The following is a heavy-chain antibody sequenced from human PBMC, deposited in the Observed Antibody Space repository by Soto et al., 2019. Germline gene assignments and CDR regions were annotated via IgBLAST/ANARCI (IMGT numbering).Heavy chain of an antibody. CDR3: ARTPDV. V-gene: IGHV4-31*03. Sequence: SETLSLTCTVSGGSIRSGGYYWSWIRQHPGKGLEWIGHIYYSGSTNFNPSLKNRITLSVDTSKNQFSLKLSSVTAADTAVYYCARTPDVWGQGTLVTVSS. CDR1: GGSIRSGGYY. J-gene: IGHJ4*02. CDR2: IYYSGST.